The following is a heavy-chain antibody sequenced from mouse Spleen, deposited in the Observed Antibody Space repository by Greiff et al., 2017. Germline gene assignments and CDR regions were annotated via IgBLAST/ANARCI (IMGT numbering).Heavy chain of an antibody. V-gene: IGHV1-81*01. Sequence: QVQLQQSGAELARPGASVKLSCKASGYTFTSYGISWVKQRTGQGLEWIGEIYPRSGNTYYNEKFKGKATLTADKSSSTAYMELRSLTSEDSAVYFCARDDKFPYYFDYWGHGTTLTVSS. J-gene: IGHJ2*01. CDR2: IYPRSGNT. CDR1: GYTFTSYG. D-gene: IGHD2-3*01. CDR3: ARDDKFPYYFDY.